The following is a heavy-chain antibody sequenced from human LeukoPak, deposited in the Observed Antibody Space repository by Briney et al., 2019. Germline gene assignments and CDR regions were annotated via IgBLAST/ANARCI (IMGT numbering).Heavy chain of an antibody. CDR1: GGSISTYY. D-gene: IGHD3-22*01. CDR3: ARGNWEVITPDY. Sequence: SETLSLTCTVSGGSISTYYWSWIRQPPGKGLEWIGHIYYSGSTNYNPSLKSRVTISIDTSKNQFSLKLSSVTAADTAVYYCARGNWEVITPDYWGQGTLVTVSS. J-gene: IGHJ4*02. CDR2: IYYSGST. V-gene: IGHV4-59*01.